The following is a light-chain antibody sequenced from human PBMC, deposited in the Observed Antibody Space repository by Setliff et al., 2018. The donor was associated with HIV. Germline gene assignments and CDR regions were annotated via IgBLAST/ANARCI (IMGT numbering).Light chain of an antibody. Sequence: EIVLTQSPATLSLSPGERATLSCRASRSVSRYLAWYQQKPGQAPRLLIYDASNRATGIPARFSGSGFGTDFTLTISSLESEDFAVYYCQQRSNWPPGFSFGGGTKVDIK. CDR3: QQRSNWPPGFS. V-gene: IGKV3-11*01. J-gene: IGKJ4*01. CDR2: DAS. CDR1: RSVSRY.